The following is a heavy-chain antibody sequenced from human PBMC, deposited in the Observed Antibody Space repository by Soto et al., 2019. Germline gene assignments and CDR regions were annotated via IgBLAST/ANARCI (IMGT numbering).Heavy chain of an antibody. CDR1: GYPFTGSY. V-gene: IGHV1-2*04. CDR3: ARDSVVGINYKTLYYYYGKDV. CDR2: INPNSGGT. D-gene: IGHD2-2*01. J-gene: IGHJ6*02. Sequence: SVQVSCKASGYPFTGSYMHWVRQAPGQELEWMGWINPNSGGTNYAQKVQGWVTMTRDTSISPAYMELSRLRSDDTAVYYCARDSVVGINYKTLYYYYGKDVWGRATMFSLSS.